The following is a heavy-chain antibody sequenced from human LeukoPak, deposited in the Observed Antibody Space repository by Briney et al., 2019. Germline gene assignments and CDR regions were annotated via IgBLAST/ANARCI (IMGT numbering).Heavy chain of an antibody. J-gene: IGHJ4*02. CDR1: GYSFTSYW. Sequence: GESLKISCKGSGYSFTSYWISWVRQMPGKGLDGMGRIDPSDSYTNYSPSFQGHVTISADKSISTAYLQWSSLKASDTAMYYCARQRRSSSSEEADYWGQGTLVTVSS. CDR2: IDPSDSYT. CDR3: ARQRRSSSSEEADY. V-gene: IGHV5-10-1*01. D-gene: IGHD6-6*01.